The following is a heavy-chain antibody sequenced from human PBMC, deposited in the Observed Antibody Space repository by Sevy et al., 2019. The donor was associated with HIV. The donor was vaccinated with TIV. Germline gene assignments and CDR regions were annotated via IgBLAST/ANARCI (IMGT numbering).Heavy chain of an antibody. D-gene: IGHD2-2*02. CDR2: ISASGGTI. Sequence: GGSLRLSCAASGFTFSDYYMNWIRQAPGKGLEWVSYISASGGTIYYADSVKGRFTISRDNAKNSLYLQMNSLRTEDTAVYYCARDSLYLGAFDIWGQGTMVTVSS. V-gene: IGHV3-11*01. J-gene: IGHJ3*02. CDR3: ARDSLYLGAFDI. CDR1: GFTFSDYY.